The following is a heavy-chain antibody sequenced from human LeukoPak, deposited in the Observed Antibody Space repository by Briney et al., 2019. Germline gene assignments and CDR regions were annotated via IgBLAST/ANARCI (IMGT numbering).Heavy chain of an antibody. D-gene: IGHD2-21*02. V-gene: IGHV4-39*01. J-gene: IGHJ4*02. CDR1: GGSISSSSYY. Sequence: SETLSLTCTVSGGSISSSSYYWGWIRQPPGKGLEWIGSIYYSGSTYYNPSLKSRVTISVDTSKNQFSLKLSSVTAADTAVYYCARSGGVVTANDYFDYWGQGTLVTVSS. CDR2: IYYSGST. CDR3: ARSGGVVTANDYFDY.